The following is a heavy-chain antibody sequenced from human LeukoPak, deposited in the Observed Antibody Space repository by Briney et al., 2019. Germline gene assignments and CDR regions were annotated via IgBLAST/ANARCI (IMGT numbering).Heavy chain of an antibody. CDR3: ARTYDYVWGSYHY. V-gene: IGHV4-38-2*02. D-gene: IGHD3-16*02. Sequence: PSDTLSLTCTVSGYSISSGYYWGWIRQPPGKGLEWIGSIYLSGSTSYNPSLKSRVTISVDTSKNQFSMKLSSVTAADPAVYYCARTYDYVWGSYHYWGQGTLVIVSS. CDR1: GYSISSGYY. CDR2: IYLSGST. J-gene: IGHJ4*02.